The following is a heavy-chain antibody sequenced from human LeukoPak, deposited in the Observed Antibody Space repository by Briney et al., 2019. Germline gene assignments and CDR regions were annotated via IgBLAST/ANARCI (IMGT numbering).Heavy chain of an antibody. CDR3: ARDQLPCSGGSCYSGWFDP. CDR1: GFTFSSYW. CDR2: IKQDGSEK. V-gene: IGHV3-7*01. Sequence: PGGSLRLSCAASGFTFSSYWMSWVRQAPGKGLEWVANIKQDGSEKYYVDSVKGRFTISRDNAKNSLYLQMNSLRAEDTAVYYCARDQLPCSGGSCYSGWFDPWGQGTLVTVSS. J-gene: IGHJ5*02. D-gene: IGHD2-15*01.